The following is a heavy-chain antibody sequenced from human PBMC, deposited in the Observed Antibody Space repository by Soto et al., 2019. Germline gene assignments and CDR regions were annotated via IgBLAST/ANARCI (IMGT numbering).Heavy chain of an antibody. D-gene: IGHD2-15*01. CDR3: AADRPDIGVGWWV. CDR1: GYTLTELS. CDR2: FDAEDGET. V-gene: IGHV1-24*01. J-gene: IGHJ6*02. Sequence: EASVKVSCKVSGYTLTELSMHWVRQAPGKGLEWIGGFDAEDGETIYAQKFQGRVTITRDTSTATAYMELSGLSSEDTAVYFCAADRPDIGVGWWVWGQGTTVTVSS.